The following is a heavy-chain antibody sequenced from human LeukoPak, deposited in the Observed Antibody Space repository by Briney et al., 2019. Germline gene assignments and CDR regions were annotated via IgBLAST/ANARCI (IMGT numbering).Heavy chain of an antibody. CDR2: ISGSGGNT. J-gene: IGHJ4*02. CDR1: GFTFSNYA. Sequence: GGSLRLSCATSGFTFSNYAMSWVRQAPGKGLEWVSLISGSGGNTSYADSGKGRFTISRDNSKNTLYLEVRSLRAEDTALYYCAKGAVRVAATRYYFDYWGQGTLVTVSS. CDR3: AKGAVRVAATRYYFDY. D-gene: IGHD1-26*01. V-gene: IGHV3-23*01.